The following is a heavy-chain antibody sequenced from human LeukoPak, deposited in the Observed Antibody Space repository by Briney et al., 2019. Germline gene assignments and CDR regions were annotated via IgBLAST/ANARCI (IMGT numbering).Heavy chain of an antibody. J-gene: IGHJ4*02. CDR3: ARDRYYGSGSYDY. CDR2: IYTSGST. V-gene: IGHV4-4*07. D-gene: IGHD3-10*01. Sequence: SETLSLTCAVYGGSFSGYYWSWIRQPAGKGLEWIGRIYTSGSTNYNPSLKRRVTMSVDTSKNQFSLKLSSVTAADTAVYYCARDRYYGSGSYDYWGQGTLVTVSS. CDR1: GGSFSGYY.